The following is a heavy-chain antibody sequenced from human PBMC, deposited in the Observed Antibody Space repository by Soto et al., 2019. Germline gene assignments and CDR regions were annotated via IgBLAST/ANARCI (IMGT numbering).Heavy chain of an antibody. CDR3: AKSACGGGGSCPLYYYYMDV. CDR1: GFTFSSYA. CDR2: ISGSGGST. J-gene: IGHJ6*03. Sequence: GGSLRLSCAASGFTFSSYAMSWVRQAPGKGLEWVSAISGSGGSTYYADSVKGRFTISRDNSKNTLYLQMNSLRAEDTAVYYCAKSACGGGGSCPLYYYYMDVWGKGTTVTVSS. V-gene: IGHV3-23*01. D-gene: IGHD2-15*01.